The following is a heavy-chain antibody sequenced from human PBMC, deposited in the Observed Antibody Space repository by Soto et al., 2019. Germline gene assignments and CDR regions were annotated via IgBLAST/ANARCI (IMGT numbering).Heavy chain of an antibody. CDR1: GGTFSSYA. D-gene: IGHD3-22*01. V-gene: IGHV1-69*13. CDR3: ARAYPITMIVVVTQSEYYFDY. Sequence: GASVKVSCKASGGTFSSYAISWVRQAPGQGLEWMGGIIPIFGTANYAQKFQGRVTITADESTSTAYMELSSLRSEDTAVYYCARAYPITMIVVVTQSEYYFDYWGQGTLVTVSS. J-gene: IGHJ4*02. CDR2: IIPIFGTA.